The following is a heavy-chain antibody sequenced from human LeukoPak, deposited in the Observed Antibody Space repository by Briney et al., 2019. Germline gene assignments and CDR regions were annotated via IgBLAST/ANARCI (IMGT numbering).Heavy chain of an antibody. CDR1: GFSFSDSY. CDR3: STDPRLLIY. J-gene: IGHJ4*01. D-gene: IGHD2-8*01. V-gene: IGHV3-11*01. Sequence: PGGSLRLSCVVSGFSFSDSYMTWIRQTPGKGLESLAYISVSGHDIYYTDSVKGRFTISRDNAKNSLYLQMNSLRPGDTALYYCSTDPRLLIYWGHGTLVTVSS. CDR2: ISVSGHDI.